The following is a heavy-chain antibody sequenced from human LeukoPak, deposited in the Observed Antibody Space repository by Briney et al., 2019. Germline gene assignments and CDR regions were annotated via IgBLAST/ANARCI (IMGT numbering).Heavy chain of an antibody. CDR2: LNPQSGNK. J-gene: IGHJ6*04. CDR1: GHTFTNSD. D-gene: IGHD5/OR15-5a*01. CDR3: ARGIYPRYCMDV. Sequence: ASVKVSCKAVGHTFTNSDVNWVRQATGRGLEWMGWLNPQSGNKGYAQKFQGRVTMTMNTSITTAFMELSSLRPDDTAVYYCARGIYPRYCMDVWGKGSAITVSS. V-gene: IGHV1-8*02.